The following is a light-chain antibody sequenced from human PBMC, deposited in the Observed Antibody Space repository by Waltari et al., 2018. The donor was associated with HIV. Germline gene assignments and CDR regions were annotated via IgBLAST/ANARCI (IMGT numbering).Light chain of an antibody. CDR1: SSNIGSNF. CDR2: RNS. V-gene: IGLV1-44*01. Sequence: QSVLTQPPSASGTPGQRVTISCSGGSSNIGSNFVIWYQQLPGTAPKLLMYRNSPRPSGVPDRFSGSKSGTSASLGISGLQAEDEADYYCAAWDDSLNGHWVFGGGTKVTVL. J-gene: IGLJ3*02. CDR3: AAWDDSLNGHWV.